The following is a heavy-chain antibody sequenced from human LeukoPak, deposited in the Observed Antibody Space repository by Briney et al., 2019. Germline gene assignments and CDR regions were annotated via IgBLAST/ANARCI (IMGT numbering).Heavy chain of an antibody. J-gene: IGHJ4*02. CDR1: GFTFNNYG. CDR2: ISRSGDYT. CDR3: AKDRDDSGDYAFDY. D-gene: IGHD4-17*01. Sequence: PGGSLRLSCAASGFTFNNYGMHWVRQAPGKGLEWVSVISRSGDYTKYADSVKGRFTISRDNSKNTLSLQVSGLRAEDTAIYYCAKDRDDSGDYAFDYWGQGILVSVSS. V-gene: IGHV3-23*01.